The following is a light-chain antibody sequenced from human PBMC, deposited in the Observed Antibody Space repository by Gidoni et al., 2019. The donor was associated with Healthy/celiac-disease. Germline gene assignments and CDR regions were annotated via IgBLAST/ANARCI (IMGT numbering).Light chain of an antibody. V-gene: IGKV4-1*01. J-gene: IGKJ2*01. CDR2: WES. CDR1: QSVLYSSKNKNY. CDR3: QQYYSTPT. Sequence: DIVMTQSPDSLAVSLGERATINCKSSQSVLYSSKNKNYLAWYQQKPGQHPKLLIYWESTRESGVPDRFSGSGSGTDFTLTISSLQAEDVAVYYCQQYYSTPTFGQGTKLEIK.